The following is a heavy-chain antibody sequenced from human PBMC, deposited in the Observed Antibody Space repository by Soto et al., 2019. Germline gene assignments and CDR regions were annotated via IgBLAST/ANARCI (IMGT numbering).Heavy chain of an antibody. D-gene: IGHD3-22*01. CDR2: IIPIFGTA. CDR3: ARGGLYYASSGYPSPFDY. CDR1: GGTFSSYA. V-gene: IGHV1-69*12. J-gene: IGHJ4*02. Sequence: QVQLVQSGAEVKKPGSSVKVSCKASGGTFSSYAISWVRQAPGQGLEWMGGIIPIFGTANYAQKFQGRVKITADESTSTAYMELSSLRSEDTAVYYCARGGLYYASSGYPSPFDYWGQGTLVTVSS.